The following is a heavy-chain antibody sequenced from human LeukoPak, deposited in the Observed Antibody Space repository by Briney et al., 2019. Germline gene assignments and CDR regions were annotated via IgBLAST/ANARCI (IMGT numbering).Heavy chain of an antibody. CDR2: IIPIFGTA. CDR1: GGTFSSYA. CDR3: ASAYYYDSSGYSLFDY. D-gene: IGHD3-22*01. J-gene: IGHJ4*02. Sequence: ASVDVSCKASGGTFSSYAISWVRQAPGQGLEWMGGIIPIFGTANYAQKFQGRVTITADESTSTAYMELSSLRSEDTAVYYCASAYYYDSSGYSLFDYWGQGTLVTVSS. V-gene: IGHV1-69*13.